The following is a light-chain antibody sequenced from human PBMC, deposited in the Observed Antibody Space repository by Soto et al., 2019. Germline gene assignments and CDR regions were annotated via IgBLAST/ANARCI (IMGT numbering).Light chain of an antibody. J-gene: IGKJ5*01. V-gene: IGKV3D-20*02. CDR3: QQRSNLVT. Sequence: IVLTHSPGTLSLSPRERATLSCRASQSVSSSYLAWYQQKPGQAPRLLIYGASSRATGIPDRFSGSGSGTDFTLTISSLEPEDFAVYYCQQRSNLVTCGPGTRLEIK. CDR2: GAS. CDR1: QSVSSSY.